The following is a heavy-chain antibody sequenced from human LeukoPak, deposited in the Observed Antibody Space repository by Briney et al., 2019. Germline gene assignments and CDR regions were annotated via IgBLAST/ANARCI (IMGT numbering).Heavy chain of an antibody. D-gene: IGHD1-26*01. CDR1: GFTFSGYR. Sequence: PGGSLRLSCAASGFTFSGYRMSWVRQAPGKGLEWVGYIKQDGSENYYVDSVKGRFTISRDNAKNSLYLQMNSLRVEDTAVYYCARGGSLFEYWGQGALVTVSS. J-gene: IGHJ4*02. V-gene: IGHV3-7*04. CDR3: ARGGSLFEY. CDR2: IKQDGSEN.